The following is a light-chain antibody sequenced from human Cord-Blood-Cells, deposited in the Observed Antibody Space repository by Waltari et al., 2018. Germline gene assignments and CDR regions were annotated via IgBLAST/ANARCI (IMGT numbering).Light chain of an antibody. V-gene: IGKV1-9*01. CDR2: AAS. Sequence: DIQVTPSPAFLSASVGDRVTMTCRASQGIRSYLASYQQKQGKAPKLLMDAASTLQSGVPSRYSGSESGTEFTLTISILQPGEFATCYGQQLNRYPYTFGHGTKLEIK. CDR1: QGIRSY. J-gene: IGKJ2*01. CDR3: QQLNRYPYT.